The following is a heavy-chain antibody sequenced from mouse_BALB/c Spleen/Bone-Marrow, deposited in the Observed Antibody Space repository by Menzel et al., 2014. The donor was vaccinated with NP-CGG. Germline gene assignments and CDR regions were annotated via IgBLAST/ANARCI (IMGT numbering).Heavy chain of an antibody. CDR1: GYTFTSYW. CDR3: ARGGFDY. Sequence: VQGVESGAELVKPGASVKLSCKASGYTFTSYWMHWVKQRPGQGLEWIGEINPSNGRTNYNEEFKSKATLTVDKSSSTAYMQLSSLTSEDSAVYYCARGGFDYWGQGTTLTVSS. V-gene: IGHV1S81*02. J-gene: IGHJ2*01. CDR2: INPSNGRT.